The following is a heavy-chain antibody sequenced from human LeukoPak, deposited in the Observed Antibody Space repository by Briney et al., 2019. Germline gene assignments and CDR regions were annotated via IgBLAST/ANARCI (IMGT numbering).Heavy chain of an antibody. CDR1: GFTFSSYW. J-gene: IGHJ6*02. Sequence: GGSLRLSCAASGFTFSSYWMNWVRQAPGKGLVWVSRINSDGSSTSYADSVKGRFTISRDNAKNTLYLQMNSPRAEDTAVYYCAREDADDYYYGMDVWGQGTTVTVSS. CDR3: AREDADDYYYGMDV. V-gene: IGHV3-74*01. CDR2: INSDGSST.